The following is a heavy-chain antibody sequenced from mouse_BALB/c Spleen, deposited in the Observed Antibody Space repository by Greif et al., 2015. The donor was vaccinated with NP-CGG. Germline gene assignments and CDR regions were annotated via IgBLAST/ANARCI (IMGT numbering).Heavy chain of an antibody. CDR3: ARVITGYWYFDV. V-gene: IGHV14-3*02. Sequence: VQLQQSGAELVKPGASVKLSCTASGFNIKDTYMHWVKQRPEQGLEWIGRIDPANGNTKYDPKFQGKATITADTSSXTAYLQLSSLTSEDAAVYYCARVITGYWYFDVWGAGTTVTVSS. CDR1: GFNIKDTY. J-gene: IGHJ1*01. D-gene: IGHD2-4*01. CDR2: IDPANGNT.